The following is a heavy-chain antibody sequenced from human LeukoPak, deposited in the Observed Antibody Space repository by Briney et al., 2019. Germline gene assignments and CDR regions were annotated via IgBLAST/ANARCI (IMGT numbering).Heavy chain of an antibody. J-gene: IGHJ4*02. CDR3: ARFSSGCSTSSCYLTY. Sequence: PSETLSLTCTVSGGSISTYYWSWIRQPPGKGLERIGYIYNSGTTNYNPSLESRVTISVDTSKTQSSLRLSSVTAADTAVYYCARFSSGCSTSSCYLTYWGQGTLVTVS. V-gene: IGHV4-59*01. CDR1: GGSISTYY. D-gene: IGHD2-2*01. CDR2: IYNSGTT.